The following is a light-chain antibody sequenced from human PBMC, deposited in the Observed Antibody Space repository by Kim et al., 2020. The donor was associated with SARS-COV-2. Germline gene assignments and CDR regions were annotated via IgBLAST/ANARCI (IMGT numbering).Light chain of an antibody. CDR1: HDIGNN. J-gene: IGKJ1*01. CDR2: AAS. CDR3: QQYYSFPRT. V-gene: IGKV1-16*02. Sequence: AYVGDRVTSTCRASHDIGNNLAWFQKKPGKAPKSLIYAASSLQSGVPSEFSGSGSGTDFTLTISSLQPEDFATYYCQQYYSFPRTFGQGTKVDIK.